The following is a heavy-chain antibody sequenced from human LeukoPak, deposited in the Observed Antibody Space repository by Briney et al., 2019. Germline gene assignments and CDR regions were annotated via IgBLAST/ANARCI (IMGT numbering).Heavy chain of an antibody. J-gene: IGHJ4*02. D-gene: IGHD6-6*01. CDR1: GFTFSSYG. CDR2: ISYDGSNK. Sequence: GGSLRLPCAASGFTFSSYGMHWVRQAPGKGLEWVAVISYDGSNKYYADSVKGRFTISRDNSKNTLYLQMNSLRAEDTAVYYCAKAPYSSSLYFDYWGQGTLVTVSS. CDR3: AKAPYSSSLYFDY. V-gene: IGHV3-30*18.